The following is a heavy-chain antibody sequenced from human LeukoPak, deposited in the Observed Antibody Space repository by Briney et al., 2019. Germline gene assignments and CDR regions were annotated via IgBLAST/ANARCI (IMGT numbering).Heavy chain of an antibody. D-gene: IGHD1/OR15-1a*01. CDR2: ISYDGSNK. J-gene: IGHJ6*02. Sequence: GGSLRLSCAASGFTFSSYAMHWVRQAPGKGLEWVAVISYDGSNKYYADSVKGRFTISRDNSKNTLYLQMNSLRAEDTAVYYCARAVNKYYYYYGMDVWGQGTTATVSS. CDR3: ARAVNKYYYYYGMDV. CDR1: GFTFSSYA. V-gene: IGHV3-30-3*01.